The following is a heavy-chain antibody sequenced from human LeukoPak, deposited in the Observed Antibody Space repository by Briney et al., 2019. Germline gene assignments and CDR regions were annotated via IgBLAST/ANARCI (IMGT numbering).Heavy chain of an antibody. CDR3: ASGLYGGVFDN. CDR2: ISTSSDST. CDR1: GFTFSNYA. D-gene: IGHD4/OR15-4a*01. J-gene: IGHJ4*02. V-gene: IGHV3-23*01. Sequence: PGGSLRLSCVMSGFTFSNYAMNWVRQAPGKGLEWVSDISTSSDSTYHIESVRGRFTISGDNSKNTLYLQMNSLRVDDTAVYYCASGLYGGVFDNWGQGTLVTVSS.